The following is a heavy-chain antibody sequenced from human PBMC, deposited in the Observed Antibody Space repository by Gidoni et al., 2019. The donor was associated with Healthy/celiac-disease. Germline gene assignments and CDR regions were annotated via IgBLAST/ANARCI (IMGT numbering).Heavy chain of an antibody. CDR3: AKRGGYSNYLEYYYYYYMDV. CDR2: ISYDGSNK. D-gene: IGHD4-4*01. Sequence: QVQLVESGGGVVQPGRSLRLSCAASGFTFSSYGMPWVRQAPGKGLEWVAVISYDGSNKYYADSVKGRFTISRDNSKNTLYLQMNSLRAEDTAVYYCAKRGGYSNYLEYYYYYYMDVWGKGTTVTVSS. CDR1: GFTFSSYG. V-gene: IGHV3-30*18. J-gene: IGHJ6*03.